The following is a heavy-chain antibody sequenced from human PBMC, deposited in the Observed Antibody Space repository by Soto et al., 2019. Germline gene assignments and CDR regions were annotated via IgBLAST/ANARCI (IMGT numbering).Heavy chain of an antibody. Sequence: PGGSLRLSCAASGFICSSYDMSWVRQAPGKGLEWVSTIIVDGRTFYLDYVVGRFTIFRDDTNNTMQLQKNSRTAGDTAVEYCGKETATGGGAFDICGQGTMVTVSS. CDR2: IIVDGRT. J-gene: IGHJ3*02. CDR3: GKETATGGGAFDI. D-gene: IGHD2-8*02. V-gene: IGHV3-23*01. CDR1: GFICSSYD.